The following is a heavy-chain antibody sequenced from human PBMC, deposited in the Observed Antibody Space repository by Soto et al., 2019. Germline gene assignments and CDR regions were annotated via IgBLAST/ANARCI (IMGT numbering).Heavy chain of an antibody. CDR2: ISYDGSNK. D-gene: IGHD3-9*01. V-gene: IGHV3-30*18. J-gene: IGHJ3*02. CDR3: AKDLGYFDWLLDGPGALDI. CDR1: GFTFSSYG. Sequence: GGSLRLSCAASGFTFSSYGMHWVRQAPGKGLEWVAVISYDGSNKYYADSVKGRFTISRDNSKNTLYLQMNSLRAEDTAVYYCAKDLGYFDWLLDGPGALDIWGQGTMVTVSS.